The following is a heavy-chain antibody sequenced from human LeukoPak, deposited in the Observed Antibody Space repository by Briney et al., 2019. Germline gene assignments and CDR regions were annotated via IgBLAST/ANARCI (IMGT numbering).Heavy chain of an antibody. Sequence: PSETLSLTCTVSGGSINSRDDYWGWIRQPPGRGLEWIGNVYYSGMTSYNPSLKSRLTISVETPKNHFSLKLSSVTAADTAVYYCARDGYPDIVVVPAANWFDPWGQGTLVTVSS. CDR2: VYYSGMT. J-gene: IGHJ5*02. CDR3: ARDGYPDIVVVPAANWFDP. V-gene: IGHV4-39*07. CDR1: GGSINSRDDY. D-gene: IGHD2-2*01.